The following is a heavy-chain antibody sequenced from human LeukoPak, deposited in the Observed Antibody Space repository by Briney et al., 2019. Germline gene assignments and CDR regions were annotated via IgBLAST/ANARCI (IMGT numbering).Heavy chain of an antibody. V-gene: IGHV3-21*04. CDR2: ISSSSSYM. J-gene: IGHJ4*02. D-gene: IGHD3-10*01. CDR1: GFTFSSYS. CDR3: ASDPSMVRGVQAY. Sequence: DPGGSLRLSCAVSGFTFSSYSMNWVRQPPGKGLEWVSSISSSSSYMYYADSVKGRFTISRDNAKNSLYLQMNSLRADDTAVYYCASDPSMVRGVQAYWGQGTLVTVSS.